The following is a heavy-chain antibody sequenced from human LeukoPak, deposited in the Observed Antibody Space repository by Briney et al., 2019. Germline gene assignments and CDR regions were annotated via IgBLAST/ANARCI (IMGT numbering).Heavy chain of an antibody. J-gene: IGHJ4*02. CDR2: IRSKAYGGTT. V-gene: IGHV3-49*04. D-gene: IGHD3-10*01. CDR3: ASAIYYYGSGSNPIDY. Sequence: GGSLRLSCTASGFTFGDYAMSWVRQAPGKGLEWVGFIRSKAYGGTTEYAASVKGRFTISRDDSKSIAYLQMNSLKTEDTAVYYCASAIYYYGSGSNPIDYWGQGTLVTVSS. CDR1: GFTFGDYA.